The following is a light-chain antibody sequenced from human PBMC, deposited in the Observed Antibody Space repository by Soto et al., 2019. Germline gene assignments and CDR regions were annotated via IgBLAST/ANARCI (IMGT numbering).Light chain of an antibody. Sequence: QSALTQPASVSGSPGQSITISCTGTSSDVGTNNYVSWYQQDPGKAPKLMIFEVSNRPSGVSSRFSGSKSGNTASLTISGLQTEDEADYYWASYTISSTVVFGGGTKLTV. J-gene: IGLJ3*02. CDR2: EVS. V-gene: IGLV2-14*01. CDR1: SSDVGTNNY. CDR3: ASYTISSTVV.